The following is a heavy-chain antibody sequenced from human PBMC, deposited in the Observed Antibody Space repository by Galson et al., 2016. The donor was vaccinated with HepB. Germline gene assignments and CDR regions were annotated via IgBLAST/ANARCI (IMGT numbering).Heavy chain of an antibody. D-gene: IGHD6-19*01. V-gene: IGHV1-46*01. J-gene: IGHJ4*02. CDR2: INANDGNT. Sequence: SVKVSCKASGGIFSSYGISWVRQAPGQGLEWMGIINANDGNTNYAQKFRGRVTLTRDTSTSTVHMDLSSLRSEDTAVYYCARDPDEDGSGWYYFEDWGQGTLVTVSS. CDR1: GGIFSSYG. CDR3: ARDPDEDGSGWYYFED.